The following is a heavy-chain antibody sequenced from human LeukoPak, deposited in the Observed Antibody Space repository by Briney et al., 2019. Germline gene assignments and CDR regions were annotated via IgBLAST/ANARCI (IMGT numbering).Heavy chain of an antibody. CDR2: IYYSGST. CDR3: ARGATSHVDTAMAH. Sequence: PSETLSLTCTVSGGSISSYYWSWIRQPPGKGLEWIGYIYYSGSTNYNPSLKSRVTLSVDTSKNQFSLKLSSVTAADTAVYYCARGATSHVDTAMAHWGQGTLVTVSS. J-gene: IGHJ4*02. CDR1: GGSISSYY. D-gene: IGHD5-18*01. V-gene: IGHV4-59*01.